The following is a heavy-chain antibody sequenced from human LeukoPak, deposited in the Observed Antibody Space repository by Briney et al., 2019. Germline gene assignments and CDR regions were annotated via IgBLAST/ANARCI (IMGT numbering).Heavy chain of an antibody. V-gene: IGHV4-34*01. CDR1: GGSFSGYY. CDR2: INHSGST. CDR3: ARVRLRRPRYYYMDV. Sequence: PSETLSLTCAVYGGSFSGYYWSWIRQPPGKGLEWIGEINHSGSTNYNTSLKRRVTISVEKSKKKFSLKRSSVTAADTAVYYCARVRLRRPRYYYMDVWGKGTTVTVSS. J-gene: IGHJ6*03.